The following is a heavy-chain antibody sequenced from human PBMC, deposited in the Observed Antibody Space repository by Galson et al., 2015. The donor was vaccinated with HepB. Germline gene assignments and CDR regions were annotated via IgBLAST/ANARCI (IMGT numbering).Heavy chain of an antibody. CDR3: ARPTSYGDYDGGYNWFDP. J-gene: IGHJ5*02. Sequence: ETLSLTCTVSGGSISSSSYYWGWIRQPPGKGLEWIGSIYYSGSTYYNPSLKSRVTISVDTSKNQFSLKLSSVTAADTAVYYCARPTSYGDYDGGYNWFDPWGQGTLVTVSS. CDR2: IYYSGST. CDR1: GGSISSSSYY. V-gene: IGHV4-39*01. D-gene: IGHD4-17*01.